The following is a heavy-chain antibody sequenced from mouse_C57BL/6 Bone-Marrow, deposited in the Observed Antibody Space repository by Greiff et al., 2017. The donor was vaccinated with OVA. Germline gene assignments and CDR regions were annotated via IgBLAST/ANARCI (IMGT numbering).Heavy chain of an antibody. J-gene: IGHJ4*01. CDR2: IWTGGGT. CDR3: ARKDYGSSPYAMDY. V-gene: IGHV2-9-1*01. CDR1: GFSLTSYA. D-gene: IGHD1-1*01. Sequence: VKLVESGPGLVAPSQSLSITCTVSGFSLTSYAISWVRQPPGKGLEWLGVIWTGGGTNYNSALKSRLSISKDNSKSQVFLKMNSLQTDDTARYYCARKDYGSSPYAMDYWGQGTSVTVSS.